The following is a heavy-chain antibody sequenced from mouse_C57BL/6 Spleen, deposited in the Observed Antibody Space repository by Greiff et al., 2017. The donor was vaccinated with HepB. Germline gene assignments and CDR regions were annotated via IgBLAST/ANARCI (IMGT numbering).Heavy chain of an antibody. CDR2: IDPSDSYT. CDR1: GYTFTSYW. CDR3: APITTVVANNYAMDY. Sequence: QVQLQQSGAELVRPGTSVKLSCKASGYTFTSYWMHWVKQRPGQGLEWIGVIDPSDSYTNYNQKFKGKATLTVDTSSSTAYMQLSSLTSEDSAVYYCAPITTVVANNYAMDYWGQGTSVTVSS. D-gene: IGHD1-1*01. J-gene: IGHJ4*01. V-gene: IGHV1-59*01.